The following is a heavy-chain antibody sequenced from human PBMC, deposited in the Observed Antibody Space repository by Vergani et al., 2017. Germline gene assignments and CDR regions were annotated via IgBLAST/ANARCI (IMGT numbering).Heavy chain of an antibody. CDR3: GRGSDISN. CDR2: IKNTGDST. D-gene: IGHD2-21*02. CDR1: GFTFSTHA. Sequence: EVQLLQSEGAVVQPGGSVRLSCVASGFTFSTHAMSWVRQGHGQGLEWVSSIKNTGDSTYYADSVKGRFTISRDNSKNTLYLQMNSLRVEDTAVYYCGRGSDISNWGQGTLVTVSS. J-gene: IGHJ4*02. V-gene: IGHV3-23*01.